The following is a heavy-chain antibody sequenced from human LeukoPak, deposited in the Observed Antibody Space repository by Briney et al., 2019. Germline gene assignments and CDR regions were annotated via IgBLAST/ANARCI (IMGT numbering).Heavy chain of an antibody. D-gene: IGHD3-3*01. J-gene: IGHJ4*02. CDR1: GFTFSSYA. V-gene: IGHV3-23*01. CDR2: ISGSGGST. CDR3: FTYYDFWSGFFDY. Sequence: PGGSLRLSCAASGFTFSSYAMSWVRQAPGKGLEWVSAISGSGGSTYYADSVKGRFTISRDNSKNTLYLQMNSLRAEDTAAYYCFTYYDFWSGFFDYWGQGTLVTVSS.